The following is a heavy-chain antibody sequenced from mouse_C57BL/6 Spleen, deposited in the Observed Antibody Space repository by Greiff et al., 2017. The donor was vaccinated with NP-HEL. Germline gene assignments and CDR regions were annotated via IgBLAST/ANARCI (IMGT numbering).Heavy chain of an antibody. D-gene: IGHD1-1*01. CDR1: GYTFTDYY. CDR3: ARRGDLLLRYFDV. V-gene: IGHV1-84*01. CDR2: IYPGSGNT. Sequence: VQRVESGPELVKPGASVKISCKASGYTFTDYYINWVKQRPGQGLEWIGWIYPGSGNTKYNEKFKGKATLTVDTSSSTAYMQLSSLTSEDSAVYCCARRGDLLLRYFDVWGTGTTVTVAS. J-gene: IGHJ1*03.